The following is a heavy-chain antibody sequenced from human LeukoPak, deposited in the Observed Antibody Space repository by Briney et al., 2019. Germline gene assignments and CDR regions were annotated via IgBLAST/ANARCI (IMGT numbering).Heavy chain of an antibody. Sequence: VSVKVSCKAFGYTFSDNYIHWVRQAPGQGLEWMGWINPHSGGTNYGENFQGRVTLTRDTSISTAYMDLSSLISDDTAVYYCAREFMRVTAFDIWGQGTMVTVSS. CDR2: INPHSGGT. CDR1: GYTFSDNY. D-gene: IGHD2-21*02. J-gene: IGHJ3*02. CDR3: AREFMRVTAFDI. V-gene: IGHV1-2*02.